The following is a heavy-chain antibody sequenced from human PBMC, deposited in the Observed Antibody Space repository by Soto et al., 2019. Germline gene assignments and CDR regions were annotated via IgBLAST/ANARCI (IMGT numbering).Heavy chain of an antibody. CDR3: ARQGRAVSSYYFDY. CDR1: GFTFSSYA. D-gene: IGHD3-10*01. J-gene: IGHJ4*02. Sequence: EVQLVESGGDLVQPGGSLRLSCAASGFTFSSYAMHWVRQAPGKGLEYVSAISSNGGSTYYANSVKGRFTISRDNSKNTLYLQMGSLRAEDMALYYCARQGRAVSSYYFDYWGQGTLVTVSS. V-gene: IGHV3-64*01. CDR2: ISSNGGST.